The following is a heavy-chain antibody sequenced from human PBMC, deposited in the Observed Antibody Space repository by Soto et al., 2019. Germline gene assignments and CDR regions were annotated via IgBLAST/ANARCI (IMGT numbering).Heavy chain of an antibody. CDR1: GFTFDDYA. Sequence: GGSLRLSCAASGFTFDDYAMHWVRQAPGKGLEWVSGISWNSGSIGYADSVKGRFTISRDNAKNSLYLQMNSLRAEDTALYYCAKDLWRNCSSTSCPFYFDYWGQGTLVTVSS. J-gene: IGHJ4*02. CDR2: ISWNSGSI. V-gene: IGHV3-9*01. CDR3: AKDLWRNCSSTSCPFYFDY. D-gene: IGHD2-2*01.